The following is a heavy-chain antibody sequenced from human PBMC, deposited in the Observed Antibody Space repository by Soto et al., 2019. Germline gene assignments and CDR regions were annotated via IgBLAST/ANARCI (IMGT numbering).Heavy chain of an antibody. J-gene: IGHJ4*02. CDR2: IIPILGIA. CDR3: ASSTLRAACDY. CDR1: GGTFSSYT. Sequence: QVQLVQSGAEVKKPGSSVKVSCKASGGTFSSYTISWVRQAPGQGLEWMGRIIPILGIANYAQKFQGRVTITADKSTSKAYMELSSLRSEDTAVYYCASSTLRAACDYWGQGTLVTVS. V-gene: IGHV1-69*02.